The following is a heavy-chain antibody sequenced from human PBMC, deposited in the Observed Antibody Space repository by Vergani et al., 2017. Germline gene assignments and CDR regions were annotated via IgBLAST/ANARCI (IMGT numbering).Heavy chain of an antibody. CDR2: IYYSGST. CDR1: GGSISSSSYY. D-gene: IGHD6-13*01. J-gene: IGHJ4*02. Sequence: QLQLQESGPGLVKPSETLSLTCTVSGGSISSSSYYWGWIRQPPGKGLEWIGSIYYSGSTYYNPSLKSRVTISVDTSKNQFSLKLSSVTAADTAVYYCARGFVSSSPFFDYWGQGTLVTVSS. CDR3: ARGFVSSSPFFDY. V-gene: IGHV4-39*07.